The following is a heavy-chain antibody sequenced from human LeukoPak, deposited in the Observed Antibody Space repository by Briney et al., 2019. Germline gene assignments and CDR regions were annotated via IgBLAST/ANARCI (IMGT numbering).Heavy chain of an antibody. J-gene: IGHJ4*02. CDR1: GFTFSDYG. CDR3: VRELPPVVQYYFDY. D-gene: IGHD3-22*01. CDR2: IWYDGSNK. Sequence: GRSLRLSCAASGFTFSDYGMHWVRQTPGKGLEWVAVIWYDGSNKYYADSVKGRFTISRDNSRNTLYLQMNSLRAEDTAVYYCVRELPPVVQYYFDYWGPGTLVTVSS. V-gene: IGHV3-33*01.